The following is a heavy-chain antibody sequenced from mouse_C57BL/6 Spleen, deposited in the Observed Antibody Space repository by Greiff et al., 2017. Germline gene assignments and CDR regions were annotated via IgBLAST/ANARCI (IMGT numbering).Heavy chain of an antibody. CDR1: GYTFTSYW. Sequence: VQLQQPGAELVRPGSSVKLSCKASGYTFTSYWMHWVKQRPIQGLEWIGNVDPSDSETHYNQKFKDKATLTVDKSSSTAYMQLSSLTSEVSAVYYCARDDHGGFAYWGQGTLVTVSA. CDR3: ARDDHGGFAY. V-gene: IGHV1-52*01. J-gene: IGHJ3*01. CDR2: VDPSDSET.